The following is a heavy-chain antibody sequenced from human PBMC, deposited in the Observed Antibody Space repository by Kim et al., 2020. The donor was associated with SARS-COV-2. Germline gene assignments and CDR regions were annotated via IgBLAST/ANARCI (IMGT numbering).Heavy chain of an antibody. V-gene: IGHV4-39*01. Sequence: SETLSLTCTVSGGSISSSTYYWGWIRQPPGKGLEWIGSMYYSGSTSYNPSLKSRVTISVDTSKNQFSLKLNSVTAADTAVYYCARLGGSGFDGFDIWGQGTMVTVSS. CDR2: MYYSGST. D-gene: IGHD3-10*01. CDR3: ARLGGSGFDGFDI. CDR1: GGSISSSTYY. J-gene: IGHJ3*02.